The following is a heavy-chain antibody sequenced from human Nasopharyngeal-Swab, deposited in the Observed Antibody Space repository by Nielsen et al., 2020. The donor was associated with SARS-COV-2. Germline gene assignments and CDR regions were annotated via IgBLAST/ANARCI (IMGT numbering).Heavy chain of an antibody. CDR3: ARAGDYYDSSGYFDY. D-gene: IGHD3-22*01. CDR1: GYTFTSYG. CDR2: ISAYNGNT. Sequence: ASAKVSCKASGYTFTSYGISWVRQAPGQGLEWMGWISAYNGNTNYAQKLQGRVTMTTDTSTSTAYMELRSLRSDDTAVYYCARAGDYYDSSGYFDYWGQGTLVTVSS. V-gene: IGHV1-18*01. J-gene: IGHJ4*02.